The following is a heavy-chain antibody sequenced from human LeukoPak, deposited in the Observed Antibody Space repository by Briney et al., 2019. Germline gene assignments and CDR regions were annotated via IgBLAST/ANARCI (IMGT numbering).Heavy chain of an antibody. V-gene: IGHV3-23*01. CDR1: GFTFSSYG. CDR2: ISGSGGDT. J-gene: IGHJ4*02. CDR3: AKDRRRDDVLTGSFSD. Sequence: PGGSLRLSCAASGFTFSSYGMNWVRQAPGKGLEWVSAISGSGGDTYYADSVKGRFTISRDNSKYTLYLQMNSLRAEDTAVYYCAKDRRRDDVLTGSFSDWGQGTLVTVSS. D-gene: IGHD3-9*01.